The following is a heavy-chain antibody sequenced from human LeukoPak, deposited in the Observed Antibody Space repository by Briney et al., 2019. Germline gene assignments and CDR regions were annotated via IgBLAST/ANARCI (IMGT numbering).Heavy chain of an antibody. Sequence: GGSLRLFCAASGFTVSSNYMSWVRQAPGKGLEWVSVIYSGGSTYYADSVKGRFTISRDNSKNTLYLQMNSLRAEDTAVYYCARASTRDYYGMDVWGQGTTVTVSS. CDR1: GFTVSSNY. CDR2: IYSGGST. V-gene: IGHV3-66*01. CDR3: ARASTRDYYGMDV. J-gene: IGHJ6*02.